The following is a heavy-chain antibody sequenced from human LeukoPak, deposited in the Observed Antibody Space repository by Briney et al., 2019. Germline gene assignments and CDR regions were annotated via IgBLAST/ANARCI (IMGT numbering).Heavy chain of an antibody. D-gene: IGHD2-2*01. V-gene: IGHV3-23*01. Sequence: GGSLRLSCAASGFTFSRNAMVWVRQAPGKGLEWLSGISGSGVATYYADSGKGRFTISRDDSKNTLYLQMNSLRAEDTAGYYCAKGGAFTKEALGYWGQGTLVTVSS. J-gene: IGHJ4*02. CDR3: AKGGAFTKEALGY. CDR1: GFTFSRNA. CDR2: ISGSGVAT.